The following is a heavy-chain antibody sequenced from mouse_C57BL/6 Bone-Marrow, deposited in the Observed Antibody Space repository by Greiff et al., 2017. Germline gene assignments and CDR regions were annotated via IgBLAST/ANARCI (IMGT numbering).Heavy chain of an antibody. V-gene: IGHV5-4*01. Sequence: EVKLMESGGGLVKPGGSLKLSCAASGFTFSSYAMSWVRQTPEKRLEWVATISDGGSYTYYPDNVKGRFTISRDNAKNNLYLQMSNLKSEDTAMYDGAREPIYYSINFDYWGQGTTLTVSS. CDR3: AREPIYYSINFDY. CDR1: GFTFSSYA. J-gene: IGHJ2*01. CDR2: ISDGGSYT. D-gene: IGHD2-5*01.